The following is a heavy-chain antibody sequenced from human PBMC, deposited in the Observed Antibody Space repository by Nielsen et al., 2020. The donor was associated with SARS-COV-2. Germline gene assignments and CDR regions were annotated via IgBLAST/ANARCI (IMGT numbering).Heavy chain of an antibody. J-gene: IGHJ6*02. D-gene: IGHD3-3*01. V-gene: IGHV1-46*01. CDR3: ARNRAGYEGYYDFWSGYSPAYYGMDV. Sequence: WVRQAPGQGLEWMGIINPSGGSTSYAQKFQGRVTMTRDTSTSTVYMELSSLRSEDTAAYYCARNRAGYEGYYDFWSGYSPAYYGMDVWGQGTTVTVSS. CDR2: INPSGGST.